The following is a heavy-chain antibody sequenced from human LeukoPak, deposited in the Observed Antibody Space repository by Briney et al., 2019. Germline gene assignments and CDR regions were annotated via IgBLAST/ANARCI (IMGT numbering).Heavy chain of an antibody. V-gene: IGHV3-21*01. Sequence: GGSLRLSCAASGFSFSSYSMNWVRQAPGEGLEWVSSVSGGGDYIYYADSVKGRFTISRDNAINSLYLQMNSLRAEDTAVYYCASLGGGSGSSHNPLVDHWGQGTLVTVSS. CDR1: GFSFSSYS. CDR2: VSGGGDYI. J-gene: IGHJ4*02. CDR3: ASLGGGSGSSHNPLVDH. D-gene: IGHD3-10*01.